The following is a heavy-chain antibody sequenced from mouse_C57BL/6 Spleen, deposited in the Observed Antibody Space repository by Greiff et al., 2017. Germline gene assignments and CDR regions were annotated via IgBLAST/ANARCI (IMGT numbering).Heavy chain of an antibody. Sequence: QVQLQQPGAELVKPGASVKLSCKASGYTFTSYWMQWVKQRPGQGLEWIGEIDPSDSYTNYNQKFKGKATLTVDTSSSTAYMQLSSLTSEDSAVYYCARKGYDGGDFAYWGQGTLVTVSA. V-gene: IGHV1-50*01. CDR3: ARKGYDGGDFAY. J-gene: IGHJ3*01. CDR1: GYTFTSYW. D-gene: IGHD2-2*01. CDR2: IDPSDSYT.